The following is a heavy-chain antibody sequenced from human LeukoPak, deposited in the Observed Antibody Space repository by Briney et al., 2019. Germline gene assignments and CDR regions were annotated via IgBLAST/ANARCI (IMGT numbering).Heavy chain of an antibody. V-gene: IGHV4-61*02. CDR2: IYTSGST. J-gene: IGHJ5*02. CDR1: GGSISSGSYY. D-gene: IGHD2-8*01. Sequence: SQTLSLTCTVSGGSISSGSYYWSWIRQPAGKGLEWIGRIYTSGSTNYNPSLKSRVTISVDTSKNQFSLKLSSVTAADTAVYYCARHRDKMDWFDPWSLGSLVTVSS. CDR3: ARHRDKMDWFDP.